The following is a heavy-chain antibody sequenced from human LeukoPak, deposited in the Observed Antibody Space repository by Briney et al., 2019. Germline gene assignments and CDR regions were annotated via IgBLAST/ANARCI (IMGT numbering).Heavy chain of an antibody. D-gene: IGHD4-11*01. CDR1: GGSISSYY. Sequence: ASETLSLTCTVSGGSISSYYWSWIRQPPGKGLEWIGYIYYSGSTNYNPSLKSRVTISVDTSKNQFSLKLSSVTAADTAVYYCASSNYYYGMDVWGQGTTVTVSS. CDR2: IYYSGST. CDR3: ASSNYYYGMDV. V-gene: IGHV4-59*08. J-gene: IGHJ6*02.